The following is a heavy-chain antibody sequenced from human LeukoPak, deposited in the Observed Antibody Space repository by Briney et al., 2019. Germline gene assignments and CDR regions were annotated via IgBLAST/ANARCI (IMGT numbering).Heavy chain of an antibody. CDR1: GYFFTGFH. V-gene: IGHV1-2*02. Sequence: GASVKVSCKASGYFFTGFHMHWVRQAPGQGLEWMGWINPDSGGSNTAQKFQGRVTMTRDTSIGTAYMELSRLRSDDTAVYYCAKGEVSVGHFDLWGQGTLVTVSS. D-gene: IGHD1-26*01. CDR2: INPDSGGS. CDR3: AKGEVSVGHFDL. J-gene: IGHJ4*02.